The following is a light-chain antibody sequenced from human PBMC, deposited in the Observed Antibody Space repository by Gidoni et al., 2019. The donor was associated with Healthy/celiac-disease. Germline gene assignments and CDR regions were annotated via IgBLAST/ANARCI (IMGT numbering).Light chain of an antibody. CDR2: KAS. J-gene: IGKJ1*01. Sequence: DIQMTQSPSTLSASVGDRVTITCRASQSISSWLAWYKQKPGKAPKLLIYKASSLESGVPSRSSGSGSGTEFTLTTSSLQPDDFATYYCQQYNSYSGTFGQGTKVEIK. V-gene: IGKV1-5*03. CDR1: QSISSW. CDR3: QQYNSYSGT.